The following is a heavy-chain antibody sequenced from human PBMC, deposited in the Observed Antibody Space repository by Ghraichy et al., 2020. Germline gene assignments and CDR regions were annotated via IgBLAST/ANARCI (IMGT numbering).Heavy chain of an antibody. Sequence: GESLNISCAASGFTFSSYGMHWVRQAPGKGLEWVAVISYDGSNKYYADSVKGRFTISRDNSKNTLYLQVNSLRAEDTAVYYCAKLGCSSTSCYLDAFDIWGQGTMVTVSS. CDR2: ISYDGSNK. J-gene: IGHJ3*02. CDR3: AKLGCSSTSCYLDAFDI. D-gene: IGHD2-2*01. CDR1: GFTFSSYG. V-gene: IGHV3-30*18.